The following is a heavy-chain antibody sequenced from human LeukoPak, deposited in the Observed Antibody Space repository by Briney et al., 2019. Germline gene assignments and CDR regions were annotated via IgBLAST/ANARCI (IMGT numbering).Heavy chain of an antibody. CDR3: CRDTPLLAATPFDS. D-gene: IGHD1-26*01. CDR2: IRSKAYGGTT. V-gene: IGHV3-49*03. CDR1: GFTFGDYF. Sequence: GGSLRLSCTASGFTFGDYFMSWFRQAPGKGLEWVGFIRSKAYGGTTDYAASVKGRFTISRDDSKSIAYLQMNSLKIWDTSVYFCCRDTPLLAATPFDSWGQGTLVTVSS. J-gene: IGHJ5*01.